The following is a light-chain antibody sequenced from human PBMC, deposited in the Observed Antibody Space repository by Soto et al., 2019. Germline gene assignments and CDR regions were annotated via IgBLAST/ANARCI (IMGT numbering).Light chain of an antibody. CDR3: CSYAGTYTWV. J-gene: IGLJ3*02. Sequence: QSALTQPRSVSGCPGQSVTISCTGTPSDVGGYKYVSWYQHHPGKAPKVMIYDVSKRPSGVPDRFSGSKSGNTASLTISGLQAEDEADYYCCSYAGTYTWVFGGGTKLTVL. CDR2: DVS. V-gene: IGLV2-11*01. CDR1: PSDVGGYKY.